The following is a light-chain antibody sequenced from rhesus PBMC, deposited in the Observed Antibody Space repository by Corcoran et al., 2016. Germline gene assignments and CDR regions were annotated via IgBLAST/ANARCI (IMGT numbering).Light chain of an antibody. J-gene: IGKJ4*01. V-gene: IGKV1-69*01. Sequence: DIQMTQSPSSLSASVGDRVTITCRASQGISNWLAWYQQKPGKAPKLLIYRVSNLETGVPSRFSGSGSGTDFTLTIRSLQPEDIAKSYFRPHSNSPLTFGGWTKVELK. CDR2: RVS. CDR3: RPHSNSPLT. CDR1: QGISNW.